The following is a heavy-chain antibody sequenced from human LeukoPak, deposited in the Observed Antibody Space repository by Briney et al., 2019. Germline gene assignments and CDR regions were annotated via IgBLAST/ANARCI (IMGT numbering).Heavy chain of an antibody. V-gene: IGHV1-2*02. CDR1: GYTFTGYY. D-gene: IGHD3-16*01. CDR3: ARPLGSQGSYPLYNY. J-gene: IGHJ4*02. Sequence: ASVKLSCKASGYTFTGYYMHWVRQAPGQGLEWMGWISPNSGDTDIAQKFQGRVTMTRDTSISTAYMELSRLRSDDTAVYYCARPLGSQGSYPLYNYWGQGTLVTVSS. CDR2: ISPNSGDT.